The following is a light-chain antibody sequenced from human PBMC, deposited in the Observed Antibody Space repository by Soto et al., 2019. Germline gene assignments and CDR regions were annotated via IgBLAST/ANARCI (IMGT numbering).Light chain of an antibody. Sequence: EIVLTQSPATLSLSPGERATLSCRASESIRTFLAWYQQKPGQAPRLLIYGASNRANGIPARFSGSGSGADFSLTISSLEPEDFAVYYCQQRSNWPPYTFGQGTKLEIK. CDR2: GAS. CDR3: QQRSNWPPYT. J-gene: IGKJ2*01. V-gene: IGKV3-11*01. CDR1: ESIRTF.